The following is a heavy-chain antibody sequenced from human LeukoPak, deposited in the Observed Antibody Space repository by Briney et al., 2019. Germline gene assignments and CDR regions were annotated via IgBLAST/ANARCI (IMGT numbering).Heavy chain of an antibody. Sequence: ASVKVSCKASGYTFTDFYPHWVRQAPGQGLEWMGWINPSSGVTSYAQKFQGRVTMTRDTSISTAYVELSRLRSDDTAIYYCARPAPTGVDAFDTWGQGTLVTVSS. V-gene: IGHV1-2*02. CDR1: GYTFTDFY. J-gene: IGHJ3*02. CDR3: ARPAPTGVDAFDT. CDR2: INPSSGVT. D-gene: IGHD3-10*01.